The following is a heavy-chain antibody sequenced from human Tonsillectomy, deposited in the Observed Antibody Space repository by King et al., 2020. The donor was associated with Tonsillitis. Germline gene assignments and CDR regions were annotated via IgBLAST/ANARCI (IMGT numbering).Heavy chain of an antibody. J-gene: IGHJ4*02. Sequence: VKLVESGGGLVNPGGSLRLSCAASGFAFSNAWMSWVRQAPGKGLEWVGRVKSKTDGGTSDYAAPVKGRFTISRDDSKHTLYLQMNSLKTEDSAVYYCTSDLIGSGGDRAARPHDFWGQGTLVTVSS. D-gene: IGHD6-6*01. CDR3: TSDLIGSGGDRAARPHDF. CDR2: VKSKTDGGTS. V-gene: IGHV3-15*01. CDR1: GFAFSNAW.